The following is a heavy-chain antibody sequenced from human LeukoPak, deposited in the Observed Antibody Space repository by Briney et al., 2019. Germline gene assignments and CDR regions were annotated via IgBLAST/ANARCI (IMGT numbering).Heavy chain of an antibody. CDR2: IYSGGST. Sequence: GGSLRLSCAASGFTVSSNYMSWVRQAPGKGLEWVSVIYSGGSTYYADSVKGRFTISRDNSKNTLYLQMNSLRAEDTAVYYCARSYEDLFGAVIIPAFDYWGQGTLVTVSS. J-gene: IGHJ4*02. CDR1: GFTVSSNY. D-gene: IGHD3-3*01. CDR3: ARSYEDLFGAVIIPAFDY. V-gene: IGHV3-53*01.